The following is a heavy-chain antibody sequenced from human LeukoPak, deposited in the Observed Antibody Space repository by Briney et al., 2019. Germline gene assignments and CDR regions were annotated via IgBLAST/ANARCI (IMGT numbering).Heavy chain of an antibody. D-gene: IGHD4-17*01. J-gene: IGHJ4*02. Sequence: GRSLRLSCAASGFPFNTYVMHWVRQAPGKGLEWVAIIRSDGGDKYYADSVKGRFSISRDNSKNTLYLQLNSLRAEDTAVYYCARSYGDATFDYWGQGTLVTVSS. CDR1: GFPFNTYV. CDR2: IRSDGGDK. CDR3: ARSYGDATFDY. V-gene: IGHV3-33*01.